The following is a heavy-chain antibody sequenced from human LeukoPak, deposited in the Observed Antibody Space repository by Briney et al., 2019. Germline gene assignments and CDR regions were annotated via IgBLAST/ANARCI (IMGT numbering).Heavy chain of an antibody. V-gene: IGHV3-30-3*01. CDR3: AGSSGYSGSYLDY. Sequence: GGSLRLSCAASGFTFSSYAMHWVRQAPGKGLEWVAVISYDGSNKYYADSVKGRFTISRDNSKNTLYLQMNSLRAEDTAVYYCAGSSGYSGSYLDYWGQGTLVTVSS. CDR1: GFTFSSYA. D-gene: IGHD5-12*01. CDR2: ISYDGSNK. J-gene: IGHJ4*02.